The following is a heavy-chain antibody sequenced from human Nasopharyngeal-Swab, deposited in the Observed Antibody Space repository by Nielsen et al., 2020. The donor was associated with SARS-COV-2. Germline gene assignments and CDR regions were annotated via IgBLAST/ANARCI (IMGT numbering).Heavy chain of an antibody. J-gene: IGHJ5*01. V-gene: IGHV3-64*01. Sequence: GESLKISCAASGFNLRSSAMHWVRQAPGKGLEYVSVIRGDGGTTFYANSVKGRFTISRDNSKNTLYLQMGSLRPEDTAVYYCARALGGHPDSWGQGTLVTISS. CDR2: IRGDGGTT. CDR1: GFNLRSSA. CDR3: ARALGGHPDS. D-gene: IGHD2-15*01.